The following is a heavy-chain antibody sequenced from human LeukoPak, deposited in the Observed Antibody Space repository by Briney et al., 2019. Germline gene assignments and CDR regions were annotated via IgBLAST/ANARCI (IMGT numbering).Heavy chain of an antibody. J-gene: IGHJ3*02. D-gene: IGHD3-9*01. CDR3: ARDGVHLRYFDWLAAFDI. CDR1: GFTFSSYW. V-gene: IGHV3-7*01. Sequence: GGSLRLSCAASGFTFSSYWMSWVRQAPGKGLEWVANIKQDGSEKYYVDSVKGRFTISRDNAKNSLYLQMNSLRAEDTAVYYCARDGVHLRYFDWLAAFDIWGQGTMVTVSS. CDR2: IKQDGSEK.